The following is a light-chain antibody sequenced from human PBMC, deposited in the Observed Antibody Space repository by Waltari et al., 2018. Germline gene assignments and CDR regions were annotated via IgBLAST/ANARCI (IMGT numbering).Light chain of an antibody. J-gene: IGLJ3*02. CDR3: QVWDDTTNSGV. V-gene: IGLV3-21*04. CDR1: NIETKS. Sequence: YVVTQPPSVSVAPGKTATLTCGGQNIETKSVNWYQQKSGQAPVLVMFYDTDRPPGIPAGFSGSNSGNTATLTISWVEAGDEADYHCQVWDDTTNSGVFGGGTRLSVL. CDR2: YDT.